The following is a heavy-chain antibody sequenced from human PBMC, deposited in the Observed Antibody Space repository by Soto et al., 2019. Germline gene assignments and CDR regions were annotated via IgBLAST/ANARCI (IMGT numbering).Heavy chain of an antibody. V-gene: IGHV1-18*01. D-gene: IGHD6-6*01. CDR1: GYTFTTYA. CDR3: ARDRLSRPSSITFDY. Sequence: QVQLVQSGADVKKPGASVKLSCKASGYTFTTYAISWLRQAPGQGLEWMGWSNTYTGNTDYAPSLQGRVTMTTDTATNTAYMELRGLRSDDTAVYYCARDRLSRPSSITFDYWGQGVLVTVSS. CDR2: SNTYTGNT. J-gene: IGHJ4*02.